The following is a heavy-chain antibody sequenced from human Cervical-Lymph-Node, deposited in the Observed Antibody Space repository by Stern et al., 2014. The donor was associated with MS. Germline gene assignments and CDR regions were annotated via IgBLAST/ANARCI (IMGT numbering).Heavy chain of an antibody. V-gene: IGHV5-51*03. Sequence: VQLVQSGAEVKKPGESLKISCKGSGYSFTSYWIGWVRQMPGKGLEGMGVLDPEACDPRYSPSFQGQVTISADKSISTAYLQWSSLKASDTAMYYCARRYDSSGYNWFDPWGQGTLVTVSS. J-gene: IGHJ5*02. CDR3: ARRYDSSGYNWFDP. CDR1: GYSFTSYW. CDR2: LDPEACDP. D-gene: IGHD3-22*01.